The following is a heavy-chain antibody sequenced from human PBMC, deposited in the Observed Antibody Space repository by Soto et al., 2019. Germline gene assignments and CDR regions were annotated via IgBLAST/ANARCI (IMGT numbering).Heavy chain of an antibody. V-gene: IGHV3-33*01. J-gene: IGHJ6*02. CDR1: GFTFSSYG. CDR2: IWYDGSNK. D-gene: IGHD3-3*01. Sequence: GGSLRLSCAASGFTFSSYGMHWVRQAPGKGLEWVAVIWYDGSNKYYADSVKGRFTISRDNSKNTLYLQMNSLRAEDTAVYYCARVSYDFWSGYFDYYYYGMDVWGQGTTVTVSS. CDR3: ARVSYDFWSGYFDYYYYGMDV.